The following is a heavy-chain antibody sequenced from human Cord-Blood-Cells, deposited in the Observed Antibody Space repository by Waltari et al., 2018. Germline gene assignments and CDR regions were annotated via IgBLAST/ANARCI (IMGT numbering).Heavy chain of an antibody. CDR3: ARDSGSSSWYRGDAFDI. CDR2: IYTSGST. J-gene: IGHJ3*02. Sequence: QVQLQESGSGLVKPSETLSLTCPVSGGSISSYYRSWIRPPAGKGLEWIGRIYTSGSTNYNPALKSRVTMSVDTSKNQFSLKLSSVTAADTAVYYCARDSGSSSWYRGDAFDIWGQGTMVTVSS. V-gene: IGHV4-4*07. D-gene: IGHD6-13*01. CDR1: GGSISSYY.